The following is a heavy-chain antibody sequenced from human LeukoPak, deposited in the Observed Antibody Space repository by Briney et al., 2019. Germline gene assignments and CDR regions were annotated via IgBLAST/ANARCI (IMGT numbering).Heavy chain of an antibody. CDR2: IYHSGST. Sequence: SETLSLTCTVSGGSISTYYWNWIRQPPGKGLEWIGYIYHSGSTNDNPYLKSRVTISVDTSKNQFSLKLSSVTAADTAVYYCARGLAYSSSPPPDYWGLGTLVTVSS. V-gene: IGHV4-59*12. D-gene: IGHD6-6*01. CDR1: GGSISTYY. CDR3: ARGLAYSSSPPPDY. J-gene: IGHJ4*02.